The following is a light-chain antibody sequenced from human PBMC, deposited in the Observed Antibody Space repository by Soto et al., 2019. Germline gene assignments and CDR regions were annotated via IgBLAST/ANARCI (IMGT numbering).Light chain of an antibody. Sequence: QSALTQPASVSGSPGQSITISCSGTSSDVGFYNYVSWYQQHPGKAPKLMIYDVTTRPSGVSNRFSGSKSGNTASLTISGLQAEDEADYFCSSTTRSSTLIFGTGTKLTVL. CDR1: SSDVGFYNY. CDR2: DVT. V-gene: IGLV2-14*01. J-gene: IGLJ1*01. CDR3: SSTTRSSTLI.